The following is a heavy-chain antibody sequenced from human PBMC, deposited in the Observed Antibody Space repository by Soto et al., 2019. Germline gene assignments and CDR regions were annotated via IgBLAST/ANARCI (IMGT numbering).Heavy chain of an antibody. CDR1: GGTFSSYA. CDR3: ASYSGSEGSNWFDP. CDR2: IIPIFGTA. D-gene: IGHD5-12*01. J-gene: IGHJ5*02. Sequence: VASVKVSCKASGGTFSSYAISWVRQAPGQGLEWMGGIIPIFGTANYAQKFQGRVTITADESTSTAYMELSSLRSEDTAVYYCASYSGSEGSNWFDPWGQGTLVTVSS. V-gene: IGHV1-69*13.